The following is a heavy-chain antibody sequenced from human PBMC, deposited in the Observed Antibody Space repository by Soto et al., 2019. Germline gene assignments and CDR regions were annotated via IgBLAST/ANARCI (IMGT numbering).Heavy chain of an antibody. J-gene: IGHJ4*02. CDR1: GGTFNNFA. CDR2: IIPLFGTP. Sequence: QVQLVQSGAEVKNPGSSVKISCKASGGTFNNFAFSWVRQAPGHGLEWMGGIIPLFGTPKYAQRSQGRFTITADDSTGTIYLELSGLRSDDTAIYYCARRRDTITQQLTPVEYWGQGTLVTVSS. V-gene: IGHV1-69*01. CDR3: ARRRDTITQQLTPVEY. D-gene: IGHD1-1*01.